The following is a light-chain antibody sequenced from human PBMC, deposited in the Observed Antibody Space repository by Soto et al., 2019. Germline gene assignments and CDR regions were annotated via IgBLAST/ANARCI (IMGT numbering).Light chain of an antibody. CDR1: QSVSSN. CDR2: HAS. Sequence: EIVMTQPPATLSVSPGERATLSCRASQSVSSNLAWYQQKPGQAPRFLIFHASTRATGIPARFSGSGSGTEFTLTISSLQSEDFAVYYCQHYNNWPYTFGQGTKLEIK. V-gene: IGKV3-15*01. J-gene: IGKJ2*01. CDR3: QHYNNWPYT.